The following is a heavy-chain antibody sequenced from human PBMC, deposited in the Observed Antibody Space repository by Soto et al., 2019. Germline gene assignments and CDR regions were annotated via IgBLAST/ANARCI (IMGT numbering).Heavy chain of an antibody. J-gene: IGHJ5*02. V-gene: IGHV4-30-2*01. D-gene: IGHD2-2*01. CDR3: ERNSCSTRHSSDR. Sequence: SETLSLTCAVSGGSISSGGYSWSWIRQPPGKGLEWIGYIYHSGSTYYNPSLKSRVTISIDRSKNQFSRKLNSVTVTYIGIYYRERNSCSTRHSSDRWGQGTVVTVSS. CDR1: GGSISSGGYS. CDR2: IYHSGST.